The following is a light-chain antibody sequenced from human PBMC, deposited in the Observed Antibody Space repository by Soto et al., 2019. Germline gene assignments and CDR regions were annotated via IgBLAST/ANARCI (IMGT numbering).Light chain of an antibody. J-gene: IGKJ1*01. CDR3: QQYNNWPQA. V-gene: IGKV3-11*01. Sequence: EIVLTQSPATLSLSPGERATLSCRASQSISSYLAWYQQKPGQAPRLLIYDASKRATGIPARFSGSGSGTDFTLTISSLEPEDFAEYHCQQYNNWPQAFGQGTKVDIK. CDR1: QSISSY. CDR2: DAS.